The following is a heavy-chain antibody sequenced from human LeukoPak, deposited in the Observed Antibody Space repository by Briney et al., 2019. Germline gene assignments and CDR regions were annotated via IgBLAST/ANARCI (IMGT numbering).Heavy chain of an antibody. Sequence: ASVKVSCKASGYTFTGYYMHWVRQAPGQGLEWMRWINPNSGGTNYAQKFQGRVTMTRDTSISTAYMELSRLRSDDTAVYYCARDREYQLLLTDWGQGTLVTVSS. J-gene: IGHJ4*02. CDR1: GYTFTGYY. CDR2: INPNSGGT. D-gene: IGHD2-2*01. V-gene: IGHV1-2*02. CDR3: ARDREYQLLLTD.